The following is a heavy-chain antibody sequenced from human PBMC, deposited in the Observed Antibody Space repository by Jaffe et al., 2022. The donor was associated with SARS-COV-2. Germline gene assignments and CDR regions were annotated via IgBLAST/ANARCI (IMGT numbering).Heavy chain of an antibody. CDR2: IWYDGSNK. V-gene: IGHV3-33*01. J-gene: IGHJ6*02. CDR3: ARDISSSSPVGYGMDV. Sequence: QVQLVESGGGVVQPGRSLRLSCAASGFTFSSYGMHWVRQAPGKGLEWVAVIWYDGSNKYYADSVKGRFTISRDNSKNTLYLQMNSLRAEDTAVYYCARDISSSSPVGYGMDVWGQGTTVTVSS. D-gene: IGHD6-6*01. CDR1: GFTFSSYG.